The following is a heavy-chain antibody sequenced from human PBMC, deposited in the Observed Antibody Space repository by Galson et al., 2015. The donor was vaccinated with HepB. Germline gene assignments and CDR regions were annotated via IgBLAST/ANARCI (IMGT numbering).Heavy chain of an antibody. V-gene: IGHV1-3*01. CDR2: INAGNGNT. CDR3: ARADYSSGWYSGSEYFQH. CDR1: GYTFTSYA. Sequence: SVKVSCKASGYTFTSYAMHWVRQAPGQRLEWMGWINAGNGNTKYSQKFQGRVTITRDTSASTAYMELSSLRSEDTAVYYCARADYSSGWYSGSEYFQHWGQGTLVTVSS. D-gene: IGHD6-19*01. J-gene: IGHJ1*01.